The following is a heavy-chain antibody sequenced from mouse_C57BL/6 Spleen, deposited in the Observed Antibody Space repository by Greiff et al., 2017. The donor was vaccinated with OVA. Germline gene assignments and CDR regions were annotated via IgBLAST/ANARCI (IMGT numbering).Heavy chain of an antibody. CDR2: INPYNGGT. D-gene: IGHD1-1*01. CDR3: ATTVVATPSWFAY. J-gene: IGHJ3*01. Sequence: EVQRVESGPVLVKPGASVKMSCKASGYTFTDYYMNWVKQSHGKSLEWIGVINPYNGGTSYNQKFKGKATLTVDKSSSTAYMELNSLTSEDSAVYYCATTVVATPSWFAYWGQGTLVTVSA. CDR1: GYTFTDYY. V-gene: IGHV1-19*01.